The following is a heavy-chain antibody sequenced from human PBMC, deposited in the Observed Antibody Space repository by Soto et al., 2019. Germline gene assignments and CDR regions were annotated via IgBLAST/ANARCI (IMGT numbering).Heavy chain of an antibody. CDR3: VRGPGW. CDR1: GFTFSRDW. CDR2: INDDGSTI. D-gene: IGHD2-15*01. J-gene: IGHJ4*01. V-gene: IGHV3-74*01. Sequence: EVQLVESGGGLFQPGGSLRLSCAASGFTFSRDWMHWVRQAPGKGLVWVSRINDDGSTINYADSVKGRFTISRDNAKNTLYLQMSSLRVEDTATYYCVRGPGWWGQGAWVTVSA.